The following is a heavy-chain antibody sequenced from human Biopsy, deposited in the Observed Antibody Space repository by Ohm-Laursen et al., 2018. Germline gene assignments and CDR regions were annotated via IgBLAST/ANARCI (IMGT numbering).Heavy chain of an antibody. CDR2: LNQDGSEK. CDR3: ARGGEGSGSFVKPPKTWFDP. J-gene: IGHJ5*02. CDR1: RFTFSRYW. V-gene: IGHV3-7*01. D-gene: IGHD3-10*01. Sequence: SLRLSCTASRFTFSRYWMNWVRQAPGKGLEWVANLNQDGSEKYYVDSVKGRFTISRDNAENSLYLEMNSLRTEDTAVYYCARGGEGSGSFVKPPKTWFDPWGQGTLVTVSS.